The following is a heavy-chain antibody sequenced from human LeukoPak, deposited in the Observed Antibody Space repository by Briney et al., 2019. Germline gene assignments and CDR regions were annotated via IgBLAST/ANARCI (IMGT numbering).Heavy chain of an antibody. Sequence: GGSLRLSCAASGFTFSSYAMSWVRQAPGKGLEWVSAISGSGGSTYYADSVEGRFTTSRDNSKNTLYLQMNSLRAEDTAVYYCAKDRGSGYLDYWGQGTLVTVSS. D-gene: IGHD3-22*01. CDR1: GFTFSSYA. J-gene: IGHJ4*02. V-gene: IGHV3-23*01. CDR3: AKDRGSGYLDY. CDR2: ISGSGGST.